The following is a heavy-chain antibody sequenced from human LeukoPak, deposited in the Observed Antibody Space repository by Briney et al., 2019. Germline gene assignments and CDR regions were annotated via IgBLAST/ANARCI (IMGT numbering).Heavy chain of an antibody. J-gene: IGHJ4*02. CDR2: ISAYNGNT. CDR3: ARYSSGWYGGGFDY. CDR1: GYTFTSYG. V-gene: IGHV1-18*01. D-gene: IGHD6-19*01. Sequence: EASVEVSCKASGYTFTSYGISWVRQAPGQGLEWMGWISAYNGNTNYAQKLQGRVTMTTDTSTSTAYMELRSLRSDDTAVYYCARYSSGWYGGGFDYWGQGTLVTVSS.